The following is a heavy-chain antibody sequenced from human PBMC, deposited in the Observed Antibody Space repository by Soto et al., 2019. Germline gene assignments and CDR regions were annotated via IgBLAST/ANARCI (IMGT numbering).Heavy chain of an antibody. V-gene: IGHV3-33*01. CDR3: ARDRFTIFGVVTYYYYGMDV. Sequence: GGSLRLSCAASGFTCSRYGMHWVRQAPGKGLEWVAVIWYDGSNKYYADSVKGRFTISRDNSKNTLYLQMNSLRAEDAAVYYCARDRFTIFGVVTYYYYGMDVWGQGTTVTVSS. CDR2: IWYDGSNK. D-gene: IGHD3-3*01. J-gene: IGHJ6*02. CDR1: GFTCSRYG.